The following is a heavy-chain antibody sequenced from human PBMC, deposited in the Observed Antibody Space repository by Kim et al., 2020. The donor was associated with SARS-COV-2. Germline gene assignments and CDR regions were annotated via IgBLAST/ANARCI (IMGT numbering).Heavy chain of an antibody. J-gene: IGHJ4*02. Sequence: GGSLRLSCAASGSTFSSYAMSWVRQAPGKGLEWVAGISDSGGNTYYADSVKGRFTISRDNSKNTVYLQMNSLRAEDTAVYFCAKEYQRWVRGAVDYWGQGTLVTVFS. CDR1: GSTFSSYA. V-gene: IGHV3-23*01. D-gene: IGHD3-10*01. CDR3: AKEYQRWVRGAVDY. CDR2: ISDSGGNT.